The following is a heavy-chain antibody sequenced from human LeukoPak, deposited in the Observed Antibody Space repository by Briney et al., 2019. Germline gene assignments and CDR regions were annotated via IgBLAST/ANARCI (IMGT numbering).Heavy chain of an antibody. V-gene: IGHV3-23*01. D-gene: IGHD2-15*01. CDR1: GFTFSSYA. J-gene: IGHJ4*02. CDR3: AKALDIVVVVAATPVGY. CDR2: ISGSGGST. Sequence: GGSLRLSCAASGFTFSSYAMSWVRQAPGKGLEWVSAISGSGGSTYYADSVKGRFTISRDNSKNTLYLQMNSLRAEDTAVYYCAKALDIVVVVAATPVGYWGREPWSPSPQ.